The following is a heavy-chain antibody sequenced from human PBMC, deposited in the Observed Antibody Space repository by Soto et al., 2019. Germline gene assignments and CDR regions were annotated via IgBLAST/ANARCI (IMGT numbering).Heavy chain of an antibody. V-gene: IGHV1-2*02. CDR1: GYTFTGYY. D-gene: IGHD2-2*01. CDR2: INPNSGGT. CDR3: ARDPDIVVVPAAQFDY. J-gene: IGHJ4*02. Sequence: ASVKVSCKASGYTFTGYYMHWVRQAPGQGLEWMGWINPNSGGTNYAQKFQGRVTMTRDTSISTAYMELSRLRSDDTAVYYCARDPDIVVVPAAQFDYWGQGXLVTVSS.